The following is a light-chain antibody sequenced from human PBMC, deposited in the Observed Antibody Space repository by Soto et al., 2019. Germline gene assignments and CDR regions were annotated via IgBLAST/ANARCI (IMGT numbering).Light chain of an antibody. Sequence: QSVLTQPPSVSAAPGQRVTISCSGSASNIGNNSVSWYHRVPGSAPKLLIYDNNERPSGIPDRFSGSKSGTSATLDITGLQTGDEGDYYCGTWDSRLRVVVFGGGTKLTVL. CDR3: GTWDSRLRVVV. CDR2: DNN. J-gene: IGLJ2*01. CDR1: ASNIGNNS. V-gene: IGLV1-51*01.